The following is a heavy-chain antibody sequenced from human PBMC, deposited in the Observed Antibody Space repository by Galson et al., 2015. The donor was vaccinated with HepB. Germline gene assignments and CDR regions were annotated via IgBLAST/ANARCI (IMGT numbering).Heavy chain of an antibody. CDR1: GFTFSSYA. Sequence: SLRLSCAASGFTFSSYAMHWVRQAPGKGLEWVAVISYDGSNKYYADSVKGRFTISRDNSKNSLYLQMNSLRAEDTAVYYCAGRGGTGGNYVFDFWGQGTLVTVSS. CDR3: AGRGGTGGNYVFDF. CDR2: ISYDGSNK. V-gene: IGHV3-30*04. D-gene: IGHD1-7*01. J-gene: IGHJ4*02.